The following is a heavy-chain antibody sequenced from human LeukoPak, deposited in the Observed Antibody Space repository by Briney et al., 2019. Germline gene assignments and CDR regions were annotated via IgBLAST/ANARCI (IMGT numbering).Heavy chain of an antibody. CDR2: IYYSGST. D-gene: IGHD1-1*01. J-gene: IGHJ4*02. CDR3: ARVVPPQLGYANPGDY. CDR1: GGSISSYY. Sequence: SETLSLTCTVSGGSISSYYWSWIRQPPGKGLEWIGYIYYSGSTNYNPSLKSRVTISVDTSKNQFSLKLSSVTAADTAVYYCARVVPPQLGYANPGDYWGQGTLVTVSS. V-gene: IGHV4-59*01.